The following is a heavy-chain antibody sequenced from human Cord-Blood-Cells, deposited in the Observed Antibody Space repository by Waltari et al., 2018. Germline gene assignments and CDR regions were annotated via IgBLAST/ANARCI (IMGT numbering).Heavy chain of an antibody. J-gene: IGHJ1*01. CDR2: INHSGST. CDR1: AGPFSGYY. CDR3: ARGWGIGSSWYWGAEYFQH. D-gene: IGHD6-13*01. V-gene: IGHV4-34*01. Sequence: QVQLQQWGAGLLKPSETLSLTCAVYAGPFSGYYWSWIRQPAGKGLEWIGEINHSGSTNYNPSLKSRVTISVDTSKNQFSLKLSSVTAADTAVYYCARGWGIGSSWYWGAEYFQHWGQGTLVTVSS.